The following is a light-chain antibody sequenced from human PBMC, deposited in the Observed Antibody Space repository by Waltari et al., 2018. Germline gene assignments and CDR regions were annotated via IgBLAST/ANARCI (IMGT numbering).Light chain of an antibody. J-gene: IGLJ1*01. CDR2: DVS. CDR3: SSYTSSSTL. V-gene: IGLV2-14*03. CDR1: RSDVGGYNY. Sequence: QSALTQPASVSGSPGQSITISCAGTRSDVGGYNYVSWYQQHPGKAPKRMIYDVSNRPSGVSNRLSGSKSGNTAALTISGLQAEDEADYYCSSYTSSSTLFGTGTKVTVL.